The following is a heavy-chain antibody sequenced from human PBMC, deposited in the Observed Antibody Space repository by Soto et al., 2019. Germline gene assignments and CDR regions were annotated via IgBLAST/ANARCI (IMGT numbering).Heavy chain of an antibody. J-gene: IGHJ4*02. V-gene: IGHV1-18*01. D-gene: IGHD3-22*01. CDR2: ISAYDGQT. Sequence: ASVKVSCKASGDGFSNYGFSWVRQAPGQGLEWLGWISAYDGQTNYTKKFQGRVTMTTDTSSSTAFMELRSLRSDDTAVYYCARVWYYDSSGYYAFDYWGLGKLVTVSS. CDR1: GDGFSNYG. CDR3: ARVWYYDSSGYYAFDY.